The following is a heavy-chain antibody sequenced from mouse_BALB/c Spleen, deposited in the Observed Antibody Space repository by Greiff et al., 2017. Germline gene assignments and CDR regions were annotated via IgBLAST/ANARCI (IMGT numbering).Heavy chain of an antibody. D-gene: IGHD3-3*01. CDR2: INPSTGYT. V-gene: IGHV1-7*01. J-gene: IGHJ2*01. CDR1: GYTFTSYW. CDR3: ARGTGTDD. Sequence: VQLQESGAELAKPGASVKMSCKASGYTFTSYWMHWVKQRPGQGLEWIGYINPSTGYTEYNQKFKDKATLTADKSSSTAYMQLSSLTSEDSAVYYCARGTGTDDWGQGTTLTVSS.